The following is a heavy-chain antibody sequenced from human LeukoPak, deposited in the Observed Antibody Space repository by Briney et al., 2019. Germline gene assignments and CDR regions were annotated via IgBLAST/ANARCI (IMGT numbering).Heavy chain of an antibody. CDR3: ARVQDGNSWSRPFDY. CDR1: GYTFTSYG. V-gene: IGHV1-18*01. D-gene: IGHD6-13*01. CDR2: ISAYNGNT. J-gene: IGHJ4*02. Sequence: ASVKVSCKASGYTFTSYGISWVRQAPGQGLEWMGWISAYNGNTNYAQKLQGRVTMTTDTSTSTAYMELRSLRSDDTAVYFCARVQDGNSWSRPFDYWGQGTLVTVSS.